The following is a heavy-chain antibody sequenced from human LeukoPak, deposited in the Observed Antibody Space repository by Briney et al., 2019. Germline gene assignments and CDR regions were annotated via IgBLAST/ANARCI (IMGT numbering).Heavy chain of an antibody. CDR2: ISGSGGST. V-gene: IGHV3-23*01. CDR1: GFTFSSYA. CDR3: AKQLYGSGSYPIDY. J-gene: IGHJ4*02. Sequence: GGSLRLSCAASGFTFSSYAMSWVRQATVKGLEWVSAISGSGGSTYYADSVKGRFTISRDNSKNTLYLQMNSLRAEDTAVYYCAKQLYGSGSYPIDYWGQETLVTVSS. D-gene: IGHD3-10*01.